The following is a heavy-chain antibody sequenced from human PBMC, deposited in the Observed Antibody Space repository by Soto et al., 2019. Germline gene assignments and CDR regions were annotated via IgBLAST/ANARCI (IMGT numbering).Heavy chain of an antibody. V-gene: IGHV5-10-1*01. J-gene: IGHJ6*02. CDR3: ARQGYYYYAMDV. CDR2: IDPSDSYT. Sequence: GESLKISCKGSGYSFTSYWITWVRQMPGKGLEWMGRIDPSDSYTNYSPSFQGHVTISADKSISTAYLQWSSLKASDTAMYFCARQGYYYYAMDVWGQGTTVTVSS. CDR1: GYSFTSYW.